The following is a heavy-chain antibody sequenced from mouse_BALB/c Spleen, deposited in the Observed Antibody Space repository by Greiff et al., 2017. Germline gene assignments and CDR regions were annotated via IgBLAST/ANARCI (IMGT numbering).Heavy chain of an antibody. CDR1: GYAFTNYW. CDR2: IYPGSGNT. V-gene: IGHV1-63*01. Sequence: QVQLQQSGAELVRPGTSVKISCKASGYAFTNYWLGWVKQRPGHGLEWIGDIYPGSGNTYYNEKFKGKATLTADKSSSTAYMQLSSLTSEDSAVYFCARRGAYGSSYGAMDYWGQGTSVTVSS. CDR3: ARRGAYGSSYGAMDY. J-gene: IGHJ4*01. D-gene: IGHD1-1*01.